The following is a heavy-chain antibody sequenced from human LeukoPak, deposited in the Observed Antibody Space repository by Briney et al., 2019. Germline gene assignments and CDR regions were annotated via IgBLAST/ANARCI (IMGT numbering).Heavy chain of an antibody. J-gene: IGHJ3*01. CDR2: TYTSGST. CDR3: AKWGDAFDL. V-gene: IGHV4-4*09. Sequence: PSETLSLTCSVSGGSITYYYCNWIRQAPGKGLEWIGYTYTSGSTNYNPSLKSRVTMSVDTSNNQVSLKLSSVTAADTAVYYCAKWGDAFDLWGRGTMVTVSS. CDR1: GGSITYYY. D-gene: IGHD2-8*01.